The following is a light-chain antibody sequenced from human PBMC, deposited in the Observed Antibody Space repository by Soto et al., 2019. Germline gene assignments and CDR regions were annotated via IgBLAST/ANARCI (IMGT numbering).Light chain of an antibody. CDR1: SGSVSTSYY. V-gene: IGLV8-61*01. Sequence: QTVVTQEPSFSVSPGRTVTLTCGLSSGSVSTSYYPSWYQQTPGQAPRTLIYSTNTRSSGVPDRFSGSILGNKAALTITGAPADDEADYYCVLYMGSGVCVFGGGTKLTVL. J-gene: IGLJ3*02. CDR3: VLYMGSGVCV. CDR2: STN.